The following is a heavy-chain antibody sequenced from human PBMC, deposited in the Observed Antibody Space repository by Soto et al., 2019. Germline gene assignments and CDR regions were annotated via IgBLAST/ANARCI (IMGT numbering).Heavy chain of an antibody. Sequence: QVQLQESGPGLVKPSETLSLTCTVSGGSISSYYWSWIRQPPGKGLEWIASVYYSGSTNYNPSLTSRVTVSMGTSKTQFALKMSPVTAADTAVYYCASSSGWYYFDYWGQGTLVIVSS. J-gene: IGHJ4*02. CDR1: GGSISSYY. CDR3: ASSSGWYYFDY. D-gene: IGHD6-19*01. V-gene: IGHV4-59*01. CDR2: VYYSGST.